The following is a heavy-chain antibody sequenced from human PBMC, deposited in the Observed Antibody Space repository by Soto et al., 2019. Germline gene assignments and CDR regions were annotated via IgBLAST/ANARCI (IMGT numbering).Heavy chain of an antibody. CDR3: AKDRSASAY. Sequence: EVPLLESGGGLVQPGGSLRLSCEAFGFKFGSYAMTWVRQAPGEGLEWVSSISGGSGGIYYADSVKGRFTISRDNSKNTLYLQLNSLRAEDTAVDYCAKDRSASAYWGQGTLVTVSS. CDR1: GFKFGSYA. D-gene: IGHD3-16*01. CDR2: ISGGSGGI. V-gene: IGHV3-23*01. J-gene: IGHJ4*02.